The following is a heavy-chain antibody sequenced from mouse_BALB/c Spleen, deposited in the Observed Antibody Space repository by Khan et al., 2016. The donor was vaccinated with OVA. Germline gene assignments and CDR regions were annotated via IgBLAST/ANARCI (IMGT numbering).Heavy chain of an antibody. J-gene: IGHJ1*01. CDR2: IYYSGTI. V-gene: IGHV3-5*02. D-gene: IGHD1-1*01. CDR3: ARDYGSLYWYFDV. CDR1: GISITTGNYR. Sequence: QHQESGPGLVKPSQTVSLTCTVTGISITTGNYRWSWIRQFPGNKLEWIGNIYYSGTITYNPSLTSQTTITRDTSKSQFFLEMNSLTAEDTATYFCARDYGSLYWYFDVWGAGTTVTVSS.